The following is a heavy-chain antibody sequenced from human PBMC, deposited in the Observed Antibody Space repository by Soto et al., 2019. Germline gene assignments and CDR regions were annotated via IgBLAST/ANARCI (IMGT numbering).Heavy chain of an antibody. D-gene: IGHD1-26*01. Sequence: EAQLVESGGDLVQPGGSLRLSCAASGFTLNTDWTSWVRQAPGKGLEWVASITEDGTGKYYVDAVKGRFTISRDDAKNTRHLQMISLRHEDTAGYYGAGIGRGHWGQGTLVTVSS. CDR2: ITEDGTGK. J-gene: IGHJ4*02. CDR1: GFTLNTDW. V-gene: IGHV3-7*01. CDR3: AGIGRGH.